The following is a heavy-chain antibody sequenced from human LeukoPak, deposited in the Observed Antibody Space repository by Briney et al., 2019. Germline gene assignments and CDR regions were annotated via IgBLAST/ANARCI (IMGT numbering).Heavy chain of an antibody. D-gene: IGHD5-18*01. J-gene: IGHJ4*02. Sequence: SETLSLTCTVSGYSIGSDYYWSWIRQPPGKGLEWIGSIYHSGSTYYNPSPKSRVTISIDTSKNQFSLKLSSVTAADTAVYFCARDPDTAMAQSDYWGQGTLVTVSS. CDR1: GYSIGSDYY. CDR2: IYHSGST. V-gene: IGHV4-38-2*02. CDR3: ARDPDTAMAQSDY.